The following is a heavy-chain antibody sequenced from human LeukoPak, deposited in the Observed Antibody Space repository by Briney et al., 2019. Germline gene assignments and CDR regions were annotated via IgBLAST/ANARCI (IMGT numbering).Heavy chain of an antibody. V-gene: IGHV4-39*01. CDR3: ARHFDY. CDR2: LSYSGNT. J-gene: IGHJ4*02. CDR1: GGSISRSGYY. Sequence: SETLSLTCSVSGGSISRSGYYWGWIRQPPGKGLEWLGSLSYSGNTYYNPSLKSRVTISVDTSKNQFSLKLSSVTAADTAVYYCARHFDYWGQGTLVTVSS.